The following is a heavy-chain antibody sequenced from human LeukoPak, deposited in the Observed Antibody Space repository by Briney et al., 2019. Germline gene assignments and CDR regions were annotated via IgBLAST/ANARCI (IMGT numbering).Heavy chain of an antibody. CDR2: INPSGCCT. V-gene: IGHV1-46*01. CDR1: GYTFTSYY. J-gene: IGHJ6*02. CDR3: ARAGHRGPGTTVYSGYDSRLSYHYYGMDV. Sequence: ASVKVSCKASGYTFTSYYMHWVRQAPGQPLEWMGIINPSGCCTSYAQKIQGRVTMTRDTSTSTVYVELSSLSSEDTAVYYCARAGHRGPGTTVYSGYDSRLSYHYYGMDVWGQGTTVTVSS. D-gene: IGHD5-12*01.